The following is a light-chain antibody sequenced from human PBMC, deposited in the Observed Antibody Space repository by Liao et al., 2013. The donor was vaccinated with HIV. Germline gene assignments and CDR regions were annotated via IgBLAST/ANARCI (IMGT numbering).Light chain of an antibody. V-gene: IGLV3-21*01. J-gene: IGLJ3*02. CDR2: FDS. CDR3: QVWDTTSDHRV. Sequence: YELTQPPSVSVAPGKTARITCGGNNIGSKSVHWYQQKPGQAPVLVIYFDSDRPSGIPERFSGSNSGNTATLTISRVEAGDEADYHCQVWDTTSDHRVFGGGTKLTVL. CDR1: NIGSKS.